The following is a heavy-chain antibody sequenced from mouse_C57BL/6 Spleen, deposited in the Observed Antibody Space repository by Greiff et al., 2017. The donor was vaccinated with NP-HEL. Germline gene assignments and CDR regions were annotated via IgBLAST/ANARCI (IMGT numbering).Heavy chain of an antibody. CDR3: ARNAYTPVAMDY. CDR2: IHPNSGST. D-gene: IGHD6-5*01. CDR1: GYTFTSYW. Sequence: QVQLQQPGAELVKPGASVKLSCTASGYTFTSYWMHWVKQRPGQGLEWIGMIHPNSGSTNYNEKFKSKATLTVDKSSSTAYMQLSSLTSEDSAVYYCARNAYTPVAMDYWGQGTSVTVSS. J-gene: IGHJ4*01. V-gene: IGHV1-64*01.